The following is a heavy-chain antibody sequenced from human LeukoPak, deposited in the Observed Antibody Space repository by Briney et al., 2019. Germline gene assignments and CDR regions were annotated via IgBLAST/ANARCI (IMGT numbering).Heavy chain of an antibody. CDR2: TYYRAKWYN. CDR1: GDTVSSNSAT. V-gene: IGHV6-1*01. J-gene: IGHJ4*02. Sequence: PSETLSLTCAISGDTVSSNSATWIWISQSPSRGLERLGRTYYRAKWYNAYAVSVNSRTTINPDTSKIQFSLQLTAVTPEDSAVYSCARAAIGTSGYYSFDYWGQGTLVTVSS. D-gene: IGHD3-22*01. CDR3: ARAAIGTSGYYSFDY.